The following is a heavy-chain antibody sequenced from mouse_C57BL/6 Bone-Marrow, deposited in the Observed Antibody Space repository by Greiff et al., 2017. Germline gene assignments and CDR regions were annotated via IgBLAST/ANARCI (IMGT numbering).Heavy chain of an antibody. CDR2: ISDGGSYT. V-gene: IGHV5-4*01. Sequence: EVQLVESGGGLVKPGGSLKLSCAASGFTFSSYAMSWVRQTPEKRLEWVATISDGGSYTYYPDNLKGRFTLTRDKANNNLYLQMSHLKSEDTAMYYWARGEESMMDTFLDYWGQGTTLTVSS. CDR3: ARGEESMMDTFLDY. D-gene: IGHD2-3*01. J-gene: IGHJ2*01. CDR1: GFTFSSYA.